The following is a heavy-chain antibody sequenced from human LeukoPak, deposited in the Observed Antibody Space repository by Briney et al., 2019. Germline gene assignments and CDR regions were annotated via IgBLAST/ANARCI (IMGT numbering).Heavy chain of an antibody. CDR3: ARSSRPP. CDR2: IKQDGSEK. V-gene: IGHV3-7*01. Sequence: GGSLRLSCAASGFTFSSSWMSWIRQAPGKGLEWVANIKQDGSEKYYVDSVKGRFTFSRDNAKNSLYLQMNSLRAEDTAVYYCARSSRPPWGQGTLVTVSS. J-gene: IGHJ5*02. CDR1: GFTFSSSW. D-gene: IGHD2-2*01.